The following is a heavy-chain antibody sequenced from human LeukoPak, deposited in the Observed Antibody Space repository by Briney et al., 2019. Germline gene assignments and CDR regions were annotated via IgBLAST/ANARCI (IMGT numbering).Heavy chain of an antibody. CDR2: INSGDST. CDR3: ARALYYFDY. CDR1: GFTVSTGY. Sequence: GGSLRLSCAVSGFTVSTGYMGWVRQAPGKGLEWVSLINSGDSTSYADSVKGRFTISRHNSKNTLYLQMNSLRAEDTAVYYCARALYYFDYWGQGTLVTVSS. J-gene: IGHJ4*02. V-gene: IGHV3-53*04.